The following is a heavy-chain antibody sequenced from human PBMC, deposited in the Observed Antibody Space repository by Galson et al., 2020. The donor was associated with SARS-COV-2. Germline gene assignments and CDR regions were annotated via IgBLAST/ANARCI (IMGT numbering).Heavy chain of an antibody. CDR1: GFTFSKYA. D-gene: IGHD6-6*01. CDR3: AKPHYSTSSNNYRLDV. Sequence: GESLKISCAASGFTFSKYAMSWVRQAPGKGLEWVSDISSTAESAEYADSVRGRFTISRDNSKNTVFLQMSSLRVDDTAVYYCAKPHYSTSSNNYRLDVWGQGTTVTVSS. V-gene: IGHV3-23*01. J-gene: IGHJ6*02. CDR2: ISSTAESA.